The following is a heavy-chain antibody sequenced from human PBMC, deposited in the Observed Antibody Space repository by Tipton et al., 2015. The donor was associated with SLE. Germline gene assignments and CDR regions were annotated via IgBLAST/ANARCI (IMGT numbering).Heavy chain of an antibody. CDR2: ISYDGSNK. Sequence: SLRLSCAASGFTFSSYAMHWVRQAPGKGLEWVAVISYDGSNKYYADSVKGRFTISRDNSKNTLYLQMNSLRAEDTAVYYCTRRPQTLDAFDIWGQGTMVTVSS. CDR3: TRRPQTLDAFDI. V-gene: IGHV3-30*04. CDR1: GFTFSSYA. J-gene: IGHJ3*02.